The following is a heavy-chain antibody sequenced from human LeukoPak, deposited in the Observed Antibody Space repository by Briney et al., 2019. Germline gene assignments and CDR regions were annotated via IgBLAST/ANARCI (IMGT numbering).Heavy chain of an antibody. Sequence: ASVKVSCKASGYTFTGYYMHWVRQAPGQGLEWMGWINPNSGGTNYAQKFQGRVTMTGDTSISTAYMELSRLRSDDTAVYYCACQLLAEGIGDYWGQGTLVTVSS. CDR3: ACQLLAEGIGDY. J-gene: IGHJ4*02. CDR2: INPNSGGT. CDR1: GYTFTGYY. D-gene: IGHD2-2*01. V-gene: IGHV1-2*02.